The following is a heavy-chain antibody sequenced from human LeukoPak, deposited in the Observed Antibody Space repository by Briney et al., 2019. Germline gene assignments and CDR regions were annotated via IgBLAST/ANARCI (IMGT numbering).Heavy chain of an antibody. CDR3: ARGVSSTWSGIDY. J-gene: IGHJ4*02. D-gene: IGHD6-13*01. Sequence: SVKVSCKASGGTFSSYAISWVRQAPGQGLEWMGGIIPIFGTANYAQKFQGRVTITTDESTSTAYMELSSLRAEDTAVYYCARGVSSTWSGIDYWGQGTLVTVSS. CDR2: IIPIFGTA. V-gene: IGHV1-69*05. CDR1: GGTFSSYA.